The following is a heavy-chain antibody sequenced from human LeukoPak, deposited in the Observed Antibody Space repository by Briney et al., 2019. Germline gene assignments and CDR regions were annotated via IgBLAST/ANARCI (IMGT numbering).Heavy chain of an antibody. J-gene: IGHJ4*02. CDR1: GYTFTNYY. CDR2: INPGGRST. V-gene: IGHV1-46*01. Sequence: ASVKVSCKASGYTFTNYYIHWVRQAPGQGLEWMGIINPGGRSTSYAQKYQGRVTMTRDTSTSTVYMELSSLRSEDTAVYYCAREIGPIQLHLWGSAFDYWGQGTLVTVSS. CDR3: AREIGPIQLHLWGSAFDY. D-gene: IGHD5-24*01.